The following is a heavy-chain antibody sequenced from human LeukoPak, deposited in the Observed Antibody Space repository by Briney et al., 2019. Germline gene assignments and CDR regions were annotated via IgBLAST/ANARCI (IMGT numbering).Heavy chain of an antibody. D-gene: IGHD5-12*01. J-gene: IGHJ3*02. Sequence: PGGSLRLSCAASGFTLNNYAMNWVRQAPGKGLEWVSTIGNSGRYTSYVASVKGRFTISRDNAKNSVYLHMSSLRAEDTAHYYCAGYSGYDGGAFDIWGQGTMVTVSS. CDR2: IGNSGRYT. V-gene: IGHV3-21*01. CDR1: GFTLNNYA. CDR3: AGYSGYDGGAFDI.